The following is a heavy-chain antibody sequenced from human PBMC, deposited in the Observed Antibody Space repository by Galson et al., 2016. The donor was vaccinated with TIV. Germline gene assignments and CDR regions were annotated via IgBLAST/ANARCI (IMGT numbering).Heavy chain of an antibody. CDR2: ISGYSGNT. V-gene: IGHV1-18*04. J-gene: IGHJ4*02. D-gene: IGHD4-17*01. CDR1: GYTFSSYS. Sequence: SVKVSCKASGYTFSSYSINWVRQAPGQGLEWMGWISGYSGNTNYAQKFQGRVTMSTDTSTGTAYMELRSLRSDDTAVYHCARGATVTPYSFFDYWGQGTLVTVFS. CDR3: ARGATVTPYSFFDY.